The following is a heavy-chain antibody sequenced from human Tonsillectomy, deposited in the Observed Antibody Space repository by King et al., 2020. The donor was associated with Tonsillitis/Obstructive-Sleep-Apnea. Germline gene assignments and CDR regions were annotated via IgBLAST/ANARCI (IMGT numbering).Heavy chain of an antibody. D-gene: IGHD3-3*01. CDR2: IFPGDSDT. CDR3: ARADYDIWCAYLYY. J-gene: IGHJ4*02. V-gene: IGHV5-51*01. Sequence: VQLVESGADVKKPGESLKISCKGSGYGFSNYWIAWVRQMPGKGLEWMGIIFPGDSDTNYSPSFQGQVTISADKSISTAYLQWSSLKASDTAIYYCARADYDIWCAYLYYWGQGNLVTVSS. CDR1: GYGFSNYW.